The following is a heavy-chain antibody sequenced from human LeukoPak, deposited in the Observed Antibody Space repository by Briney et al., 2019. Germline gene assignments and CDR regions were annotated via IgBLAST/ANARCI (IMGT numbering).Heavy chain of an antibody. D-gene: IGHD3-22*01. CDR3: ARDYVSGYYYGAFDI. Sequence: SETLSLTCTVSGGSISSGGYSWSWIRQPPGKGLEWIGYIYHSGSTYYNPSLKSRVTISVDRSKNQFSLKLSSVTAADTAVYYCARDYVSGYYYGAFDIWGQGTMVTVSS. CDR1: GGSISSGGYS. CDR2: IYHSGST. V-gene: IGHV4-30-2*01. J-gene: IGHJ3*02.